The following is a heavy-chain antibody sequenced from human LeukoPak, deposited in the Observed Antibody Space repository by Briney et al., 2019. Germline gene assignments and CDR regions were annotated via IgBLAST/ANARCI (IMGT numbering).Heavy chain of an antibody. Sequence: GGSLRLSCAASGFTVSSNYMSWVRQAPGKGLEWVSVIYSGGSTYYTDSVKGRFTISRDNSKNTLYLQMNSLRAEDTAVYYCARYSYGSDYFDYWGQGTLVTVSS. V-gene: IGHV3-53*01. D-gene: IGHD5-18*01. J-gene: IGHJ4*02. CDR1: GFTVSSNY. CDR2: IYSGGST. CDR3: ARYSYGSDYFDY.